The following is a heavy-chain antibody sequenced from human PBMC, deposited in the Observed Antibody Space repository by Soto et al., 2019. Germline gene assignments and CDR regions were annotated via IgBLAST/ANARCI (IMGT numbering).Heavy chain of an antibody. Sequence: PSETLSLTCNLSGGSFHNFYWLWIRQPPGKGLEWIGEISQVGRARYNPSLETRITISVDTSKTQFSLNLTSVTDADTAVYYCARGYGYFRQWGQGALVTVSS. V-gene: IGHV4-34*01. CDR2: ISQVGRA. CDR1: GGSFHNFY. D-gene: IGHD4-17*01. J-gene: IGHJ4*02. CDR3: ARGYGYFRQ.